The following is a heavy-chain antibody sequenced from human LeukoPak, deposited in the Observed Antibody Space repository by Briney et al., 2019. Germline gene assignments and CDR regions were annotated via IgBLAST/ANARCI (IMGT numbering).Heavy chain of an antibody. D-gene: IGHD1-26*01. CDR2: IIPIFGTA. V-gene: IGHV1-69*13. CDR3: ARVVPSGSYDAYFDY. CDR1: GGTFSSYA. Sequence: SVKVSCKASGGTFSSYAISWVRQAPGQGLEWMGGIIPIFGTANYAQKFQGRVTITADESTSTAYMELSSPRSEDTAVYYCARVVPSGSYDAYFDYWGQGTLVTVSS. J-gene: IGHJ4*02.